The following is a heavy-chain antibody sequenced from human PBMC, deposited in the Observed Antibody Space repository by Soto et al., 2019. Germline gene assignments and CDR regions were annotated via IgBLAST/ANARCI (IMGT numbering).Heavy chain of an antibody. CDR2: LSNSGGST. CDR3: AKEAEWLRPYYYYGMDV. J-gene: IGHJ6*02. D-gene: IGHD5-12*01. CDR1: GFIFSNYA. Sequence: PGGSLRLSCAASGFIFSNYAMSWVRQAPGKGLEWVSVLSNSGGSTYYADSVKGRFTISRDNSKNTLYLQMNSLGAEDTATYFCAKEAEWLRPYYYYGMDVRGQGTTVTVSS. V-gene: IGHV3-23*01.